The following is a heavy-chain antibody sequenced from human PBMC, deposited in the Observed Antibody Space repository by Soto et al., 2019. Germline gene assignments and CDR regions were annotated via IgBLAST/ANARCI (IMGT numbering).Heavy chain of an antibody. D-gene: IGHD2-15*01. CDR1: GGSISSGGYY. Sequence: SETRSLTWTGSGGSISSGGYYLSWIRQHPGKGLEWIGYIYYSGSTNYNPSLKSRVTISVDTSKNQFSLKLSSVTAADTAVYYCARESGHCRGGRCAIDYWGQGTLGTVSS. CDR3: ARESGHCRGGRCAIDY. J-gene: IGHJ4*02. CDR2: IYYSGST. V-gene: IGHV4-31*02.